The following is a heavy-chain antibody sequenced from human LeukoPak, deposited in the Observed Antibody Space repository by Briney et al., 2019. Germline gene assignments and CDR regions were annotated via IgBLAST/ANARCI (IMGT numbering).Heavy chain of an antibody. CDR2: INHSGST. CDR3: ASSGWYRGY. Sequence: PSETLSLTCAVYGGSSSGYYWSWIRQPPGKGLEWIGEINHSGSTTYNPSLKSRVTISVDTSKNQFSLKLRNVTAADTAVYYCASSGWYRGYWGQGTLVTVSS. D-gene: IGHD6-19*01. CDR1: GGSSSGYY. J-gene: IGHJ4*02. V-gene: IGHV4-34*01.